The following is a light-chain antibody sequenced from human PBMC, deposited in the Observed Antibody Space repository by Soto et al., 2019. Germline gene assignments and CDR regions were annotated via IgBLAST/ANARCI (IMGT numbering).Light chain of an antibody. CDR2: DAS. Sequence: DIQMTQSPSTLSASIGDRVTITCRASQGVSTWLAWYQEKPGRAPKVLIYDASTWESGVPSRFSGSGSGTEFTLTIIGLQTDDFAIYYCQQYNSYSRTFGQGTKVEIK. J-gene: IGKJ1*01. V-gene: IGKV1-5*01. CDR1: QGVSTW. CDR3: QQYNSYSRT.